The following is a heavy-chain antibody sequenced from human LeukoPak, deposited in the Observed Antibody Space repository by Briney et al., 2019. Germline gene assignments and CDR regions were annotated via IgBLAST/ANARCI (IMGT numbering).Heavy chain of an antibody. D-gene: IGHD1-26*01. J-gene: IGHJ3*02. Sequence: PWGVLRLSCAASGFTFSSYSMNWVRQAPGKGLEWVSSISSSSSYIYYADSVKGRFTISRDNAKNSLYLQMNSLRAEDTAVYYCARGGSYYFGAFDIWGQGTMVTVSS. V-gene: IGHV3-21*01. CDR1: GFTFSSYS. CDR2: ISSSSSYI. CDR3: ARGGSYYFGAFDI.